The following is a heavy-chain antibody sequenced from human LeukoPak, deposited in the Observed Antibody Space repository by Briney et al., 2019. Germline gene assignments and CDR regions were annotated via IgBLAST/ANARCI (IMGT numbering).Heavy chain of an antibody. V-gene: IGHV3-11*01. J-gene: IGHJ4*02. CDR1: GFTFRDYY. CDR3: TTDLVGARSGY. D-gene: IGHD1-26*01. CDR2: ISSRGTTT. Sequence: GSLRLSCLASGFTFRDYYMTWIRQAPGKGLEWISFISSRGTTTDYADSVKGRFTISRDNANSTLFLQMNSLRAEDTAVYYCTTDLVGARSGYWGQGTLVTVSS.